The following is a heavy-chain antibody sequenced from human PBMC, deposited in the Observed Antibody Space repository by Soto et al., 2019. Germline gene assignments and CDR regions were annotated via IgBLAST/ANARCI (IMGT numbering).Heavy chain of an antibody. CDR1: GFSLSNARMC. Sequence: SGPTLVNPTETLTLTCTVSGFSLSNARMCVSWIRQPPGKALEWLAHIFSNDEKSYSTSLKSRLTISKDTSKSQVVLTMTNMDPVDTATYYCARTTTVTSHYYYYGMDVWGQGTTVTVSS. CDR2: IFSNDEK. J-gene: IGHJ6*02. V-gene: IGHV2-26*01. CDR3: ARTTTVTSHYYYYGMDV. D-gene: IGHD4-17*01.